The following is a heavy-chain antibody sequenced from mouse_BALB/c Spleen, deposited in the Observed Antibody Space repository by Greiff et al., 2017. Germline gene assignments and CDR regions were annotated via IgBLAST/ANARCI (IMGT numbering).Heavy chain of an antibody. CDR1: GYTFTSYY. Sequence: QVQLQQPGAELVKPGASVKLSCKASGYTFTSYYMYWVKQRPGQGLEWIVGINPSNGGTNYNEKFKRKATLTVDKSSSTAYMQLSSLTSEDSAVYYCSRDVGDYWGQGTTLTVSS. D-gene: IGHD3-3*01. J-gene: IGHJ2*01. CDR3: SRDVGDY. CDR2: INPSNGGT. V-gene: IGHV1S81*02.